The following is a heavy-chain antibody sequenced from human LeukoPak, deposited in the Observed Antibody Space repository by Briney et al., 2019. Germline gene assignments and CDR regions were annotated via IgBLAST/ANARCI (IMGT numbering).Heavy chain of an antibody. CDR2: IYPGDSDT. V-gene: IGHV5-51*01. D-gene: IGHD2-2*01. CDR1: GYSFTSYW. CDR3: ARHVQYCSSTSCHGDY. J-gene: IGHJ4*02. Sequence: GESLKISCKGSGYSFTSYWIGWVRQMPGKGLEWMGIIYPGDSDTRYSASFEGQVTISADKSISTAYLQWSSLKASDTAMYYCARHVQYCSSTSCHGDYWGQGTLVTVSS.